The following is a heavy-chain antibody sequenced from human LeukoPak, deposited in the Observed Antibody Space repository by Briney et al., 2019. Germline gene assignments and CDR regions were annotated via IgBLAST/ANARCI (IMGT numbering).Heavy chain of an antibody. V-gene: IGHV4-61*01. CDR1: GGSVSSNTYY. J-gene: IGHJ4*02. CDR3: ARDGRQYSGYPRL. CDR2: IYYSGST. Sequence: SETLSLTCIVSGGSVSSNTYYWSWIRQPPGKGLEWIGYIYYSGSTKYNPSLKSRVTISVDTSKNQFSLRLSSVTAADTAVYYCARDGRQYSGYPRLWGQGTLVTVSS. D-gene: IGHD5-12*01.